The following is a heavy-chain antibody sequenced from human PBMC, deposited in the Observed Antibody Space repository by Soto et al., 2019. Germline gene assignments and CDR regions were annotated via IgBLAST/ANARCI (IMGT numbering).Heavy chain of an antibody. J-gene: IGHJ6*02. Sequence: GGSLRLSCAASGFTFSSYAMSWVRQAPGKGLEWISAISGSGGSTYYADSVKGRFTISRDNSKNTLYLQMNSLRAEDTAVYYCAKDLGPLKNIAAPREDVWGQGTTVTVSS. V-gene: IGHV3-23*01. CDR2: ISGSGGST. CDR3: AKDLGPLKNIAAPREDV. D-gene: IGHD6-13*01. CDR1: GFTFSSYA.